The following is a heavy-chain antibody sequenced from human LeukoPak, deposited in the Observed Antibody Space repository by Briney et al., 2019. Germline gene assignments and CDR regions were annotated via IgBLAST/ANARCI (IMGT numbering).Heavy chain of an antibody. CDR1: GFTLSNYW. J-gene: IGHJ3*02. Sequence: GGSLRLSCAASGFTLSNYWMRWVRQAPGQGLVWVSRITTDGSRTDYADSVKGRFTISRDNAKNTLYLQMNSLRADDTAVYYCTRGSDIWGRGTLVTVS. CDR2: ITTDGSRT. CDR3: TRGSDI. V-gene: IGHV3-74*01. D-gene: IGHD3-10*01.